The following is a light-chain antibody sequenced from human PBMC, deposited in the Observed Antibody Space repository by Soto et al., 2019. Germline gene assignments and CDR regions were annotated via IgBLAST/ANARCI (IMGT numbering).Light chain of an antibody. Sequence: EIVVTQSPATLSLSPGERATLSCRASQSVGNNFAWYQQKSGQAPRLLIFATSTRATGVPARFSGSGSGTEFTLTISSLQSEDFAVYYCQQYGDWPLTFGGGAKVEIE. V-gene: IGKV3-15*01. J-gene: IGKJ4*01. CDR3: QQYGDWPLT. CDR1: QSVGNN. CDR2: ATS.